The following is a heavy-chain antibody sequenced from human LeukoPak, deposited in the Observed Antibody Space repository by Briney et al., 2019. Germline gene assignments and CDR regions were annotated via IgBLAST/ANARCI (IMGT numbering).Heavy chain of an antibody. D-gene: IGHD1-26*01. CDR1: GFTFSSYA. Sequence: GGSLRLSCAASGFTFSSYAMHWVRQAPGKGLEWVAVISYDGSNKYYADSVKGRFTISRDNSKNTLYPQMNSLRAEDTAVYYCARVMHSGSYQDAFDIWGQGTMVTVSS. V-gene: IGHV3-30*04. CDR2: ISYDGSNK. CDR3: ARVMHSGSYQDAFDI. J-gene: IGHJ3*02.